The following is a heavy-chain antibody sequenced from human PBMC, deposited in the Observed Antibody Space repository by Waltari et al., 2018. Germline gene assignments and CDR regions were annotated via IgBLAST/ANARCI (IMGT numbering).Heavy chain of an antibody. D-gene: IGHD3-22*01. V-gene: IGHV3-49*04. CDR1: GFTFGDYA. CDR2: IRSKAYGGTT. CDR3: TRRVGYYDS. J-gene: IGHJ4*02. Sequence: EVQLVESGGGLVQPGRSLRLSCTASGFTFGDYAMSWVRQAPGKGLEWVGFIRSKAYGGTTEYAASVKGRFTISRDDSKSIAYLQMNSLKTEDTAVYYCTRRVGYYDSWGQGTLVTVSS.